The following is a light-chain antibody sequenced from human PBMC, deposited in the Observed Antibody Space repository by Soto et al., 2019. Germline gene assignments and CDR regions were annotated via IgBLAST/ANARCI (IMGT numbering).Light chain of an antibody. J-gene: IGKJ4*02. CDR2: GAS. V-gene: IGKV3-20*01. CDR3: QQYGSSPLT. CDR1: QSVSSSY. Sequence: EIVLTQSPGTLSLSPGERATLSCRASQSVSSSYLAWYQQKPGQAPRLLIYGASSRATGIPDRFSGSGSGTDCTVTISRLEPEDFGVYYCQQYGSSPLTFGGGTKVEIK.